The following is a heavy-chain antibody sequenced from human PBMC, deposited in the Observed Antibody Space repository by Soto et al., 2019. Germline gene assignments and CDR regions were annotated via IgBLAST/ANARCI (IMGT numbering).Heavy chain of an antibody. Sequence: SEALSRKCTVSPGSIRRAYYYWNWILQPPGKGLEWIGYIYYSGRTAYNPSLKSRIIISIDTSKNQFSLSLNSLNAADTAVYYCAGELSNSPEYFDFWGLGNLVTVSS. CDR3: AGELSNSPEYFDF. CDR1: PGSIRRAYYY. J-gene: IGHJ4*02. V-gene: IGHV4-30-4*01. D-gene: IGHD6-6*01. CDR2: IYYSGRT.